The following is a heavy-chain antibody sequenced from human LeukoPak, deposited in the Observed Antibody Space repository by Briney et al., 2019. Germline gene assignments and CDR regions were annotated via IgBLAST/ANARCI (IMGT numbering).Heavy chain of an antibody. V-gene: IGHV1-18*01. Sequence: ASVKVSCKASGYIFTTYGISWVRQAPGQGLEWMGWISAYNGNTNYAQKLQGRVTMTTDTSTSTAYMELRSLRSDDTAVYYCARNFDGDLYYMDVWGKGTTVTVSS. CDR2: ISAYNGNT. CDR1: GYIFTTYG. D-gene: IGHD4-17*01. CDR3: ARNFDGDLYYMDV. J-gene: IGHJ6*03.